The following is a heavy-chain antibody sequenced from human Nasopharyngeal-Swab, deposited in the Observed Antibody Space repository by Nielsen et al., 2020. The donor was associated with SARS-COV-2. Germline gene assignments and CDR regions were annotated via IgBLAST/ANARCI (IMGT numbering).Heavy chain of an antibody. Sequence: GESLKISCAASGFTFSSYSMNWVRQAPGKGLEWVSSISSSSSYIYYADSVKGRFTISRDNAKNTLYLQMNSLRVDDTAVYYCVKHQGSSSDQWGQGTLVTVSS. CDR3: VKHQGSSSDQ. CDR1: GFTFSSYS. V-gene: IGHV3-21*04. J-gene: IGHJ4*02. CDR2: ISSSSSYI.